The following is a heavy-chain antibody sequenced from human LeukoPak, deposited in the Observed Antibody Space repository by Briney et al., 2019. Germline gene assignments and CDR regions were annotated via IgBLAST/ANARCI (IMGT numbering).Heavy chain of an antibody. J-gene: IGHJ6*03. D-gene: IGHD3-9*01. V-gene: IGHV1-46*01. CDR3: ARGYDILTGPYYYYYMDV. CDR1: GYTFTSYG. CDR2: INPSGGST. Sequence: ASVKVSCKASGYTFTSYGISWVRQAPGQGLEWMGIINPSGGSTSYAQKFQGRVTMTRDTSTSTVYMELSSLRSEDTAVYYCARGYDILTGPYYYYYMDVWGKGTTVTISS.